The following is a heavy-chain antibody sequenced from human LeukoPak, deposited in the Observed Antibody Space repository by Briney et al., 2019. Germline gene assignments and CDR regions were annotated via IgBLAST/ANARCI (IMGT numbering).Heavy chain of an antibody. J-gene: IGHJ4*02. Sequence: SETQSLTCTVSGGSISSYYWSWIRQPPGKGLEWIGYIYYSGSTNYNPSLKSRVTISVDTSKNQFSLKLSSVTAADTAVYYCARGSGYCSGGSCYPCDYWGQGTLVTVSS. CDR1: GGSISSYY. CDR3: ARGSGYCSGGSCYPCDY. CDR2: IYYSGST. D-gene: IGHD2-15*01. V-gene: IGHV4-59*01.